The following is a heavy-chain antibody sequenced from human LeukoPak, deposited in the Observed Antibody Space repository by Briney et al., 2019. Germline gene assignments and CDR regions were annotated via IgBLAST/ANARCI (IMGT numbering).Heavy chain of an antibody. D-gene: IGHD2/OR15-2a*01. CDR2: ISSSSSYI. J-gene: IGHJ5*02. V-gene: IGHV3-21*01. Sequence: PGGSLRLSCAASGFTFSSYSMNWVRQAPGKGLEWVSSISSSSSYIYYADSVKGRFTISRDNAKNSVFLQMSSLRDEDTAVYYCARDRPNILGLDPWGQGTLVTVSS. CDR3: ARDRPNILGLDP. CDR1: GFTFSSYS.